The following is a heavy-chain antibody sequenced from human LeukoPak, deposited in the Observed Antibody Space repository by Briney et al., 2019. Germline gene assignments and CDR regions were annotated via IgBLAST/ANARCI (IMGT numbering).Heavy chain of an antibody. V-gene: IGHV3-48*02. CDR1: GFTFSSYS. J-gene: IGHJ4*02. CDR2: ISSSSSTI. D-gene: IGHD3-10*01. Sequence: GGSLRLSCAASGFTFSSYSMNWVRRAPGKGLEWVSCISSSSSTIYYADSVKGRFIISRDNAKNSLYLQMNSLRDEDTAVYYCARWFGELNDYWGQGTLVTVSS. CDR3: ARWFGELNDY.